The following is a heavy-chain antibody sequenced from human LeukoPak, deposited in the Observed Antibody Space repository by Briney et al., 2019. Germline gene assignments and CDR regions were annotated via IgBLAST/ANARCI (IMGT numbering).Heavy chain of an antibody. CDR3: ARVTITMVRGVISGFDP. CDR2: INPSGGST. Sequence: RASVKVSCKASGYTFTSYYMHWVRQAPGQGLEWMGIINPSGGSTSYAQKFQGRVTMTRDMSASTVYMELSSLRSGDTAVYYCARVTITMVRGVISGFDPWGQGTLVTVSS. V-gene: IGHV1-46*01. CDR1: GYTFTSYY. J-gene: IGHJ5*02. D-gene: IGHD3-10*01.